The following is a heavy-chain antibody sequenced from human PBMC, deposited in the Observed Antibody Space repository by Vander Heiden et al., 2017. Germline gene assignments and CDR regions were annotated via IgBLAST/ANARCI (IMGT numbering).Heavy chain of an antibody. D-gene: IGHD3-22*01. Sequence: EVQLVESGGGLVQRGRSLRVSCAASGFTFDNYAMHWVRQAPGKGLEWVSGISWNSGRTGYADSVKGRFTISRDNAKNSLYLQMNSLRAEDTALYYCAKVKIYDSDAFDVWGQGTMVTVSS. CDR2: ISWNSGRT. CDR3: AKVKIYDSDAFDV. CDR1: GFTFDNYA. V-gene: IGHV3-9*01. J-gene: IGHJ3*01.